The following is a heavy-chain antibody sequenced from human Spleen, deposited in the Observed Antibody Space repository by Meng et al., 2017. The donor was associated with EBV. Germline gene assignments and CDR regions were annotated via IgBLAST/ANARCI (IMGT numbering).Heavy chain of an antibody. CDR3: ASESRRGFTPDY. D-gene: IGHD3-10*01. CDR2: TNPSGGST. Sequence: QGKLGRAGVELKRPGASLKVSCKASGYSFTSHYLHWVRQVPGQGLEWMGVTNPSGGSTSHAQKFQGRLTMTSDTSTSIVYMELSSLRSEDTAVYYCASESRRGFTPDYWGQGTLVTVSS. V-gene: IGHV1-46*01. J-gene: IGHJ4*02. CDR1: GYSFTSHY.